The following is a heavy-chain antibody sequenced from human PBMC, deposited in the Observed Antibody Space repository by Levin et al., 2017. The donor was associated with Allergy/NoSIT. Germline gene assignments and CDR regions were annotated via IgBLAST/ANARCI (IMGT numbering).Heavy chain of an antibody. J-gene: IGHJ4*01. CDR1: EFTFSSYW. D-gene: IGHD1-26*01. Sequence: GESLKISCAASEFTFSSYWMSWVRQAPGKGLEWVANINQDGSEKYYVDSVKGRFTISRDNAKNSLYLQRSSLRVEDTALYYGGRDEGGGGRWELRYWGHGTLVTVSS. V-gene: IGHV3-7*01. CDR3: GRDEGGGGRWELRY. CDR2: INQDGSEK.